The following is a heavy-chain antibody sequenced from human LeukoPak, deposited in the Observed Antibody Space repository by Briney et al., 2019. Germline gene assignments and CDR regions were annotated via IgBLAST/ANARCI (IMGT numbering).Heavy chain of an antibody. D-gene: IGHD1-26*01. CDR3: ARDSDYYAFTY. CDR1: GFTVSSNY. Sequence: GGSLRLSCVASGFTVSSNYMSWVRQAPGKGLEWVSVIYSGSSTYYADSVKGRFTISRDNSENTVYLQMNSLRAEDTAVYYCARDSDYYAFTYWGQGTLVTVSS. J-gene: IGHJ4*02. CDR2: IYSGSST. V-gene: IGHV3-53*01.